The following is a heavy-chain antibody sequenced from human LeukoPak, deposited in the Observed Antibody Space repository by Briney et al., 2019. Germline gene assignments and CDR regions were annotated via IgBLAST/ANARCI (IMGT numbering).Heavy chain of an antibody. CDR3: AKAPGFFSSTSPFDY. Sequence: GGSLRLSCAASGFTFDDYAMHWVRQAPGKGLEWVSGISWNSGSIGYADSVKGRFTISRDNAKNSLYLQMNSLRAEDTALYYCAKAPGFFSSTSPFDYWGQGTLATVSS. CDR1: GFTFDDYA. V-gene: IGHV3-9*01. D-gene: IGHD2-2*01. J-gene: IGHJ4*02. CDR2: ISWNSGSI.